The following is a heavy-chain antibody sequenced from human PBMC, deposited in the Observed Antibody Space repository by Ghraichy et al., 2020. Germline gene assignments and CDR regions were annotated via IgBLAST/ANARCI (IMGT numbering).Heavy chain of an antibody. D-gene: IGHD1-26*01. CDR2: IYSDGST. CDR3: AGRGNWFDP. V-gene: IGHV4-4*07. CDR1: GGSISGSY. Sequence: SETLSLTCNVSGGSISGSYWSWIRQPAGKGLEWIGRIYSDGSTDYNPSLKSRVTMSVDTSKNQFSLRLTSVTAADTAVYFCAGRGNWFDPWGQGTLVTVSP. J-gene: IGHJ5*02.